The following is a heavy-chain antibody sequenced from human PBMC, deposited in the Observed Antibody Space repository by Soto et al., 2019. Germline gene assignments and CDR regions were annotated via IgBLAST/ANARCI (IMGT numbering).Heavy chain of an antibody. CDR1: GGSFTSYA. D-gene: IGHD1-26*01. J-gene: IGHJ6*02. CDR3: ARDWELLGYGMDV. CDR2: INAGNGNT. V-gene: IGHV1-3*01. Sequence: EASVKVSCKTSGGSFTSYAMHWVRKAPGQRLEWMGWINAGNGNTKYSQKFQGWVTMTRDTSISTAYMELSRLRSDDTAVYYCARDWELLGYGMDVWGQGTTVTVSS.